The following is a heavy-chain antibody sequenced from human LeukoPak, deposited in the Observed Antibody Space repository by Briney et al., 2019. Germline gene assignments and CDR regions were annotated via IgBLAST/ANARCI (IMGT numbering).Heavy chain of an antibody. CDR1: GGSFSGYY. D-gene: IGHD7-27*01. V-gene: IGHV4-34*01. J-gene: IGHJ4*02. CDR2: INHSGST. CDR3: ARGPHTNWGPFYYFDY. Sequence: SETLSLTCTVSGGSFSGYYWSWIRQPPGKGLEWIGEINHSGSTNYNPSLKSRVTISVDTSKNQFSLKLSSVTAADTAVYYCARGPHTNWGPFYYFDYWGQGTLVTVSS.